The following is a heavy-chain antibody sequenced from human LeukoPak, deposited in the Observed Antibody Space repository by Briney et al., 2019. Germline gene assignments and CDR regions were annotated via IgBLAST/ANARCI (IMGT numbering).Heavy chain of an antibody. V-gene: IGHV4-59*01. Sequence: SETLSLTCTVSGGSISGYYWSWIRQPPGKGLEWIGYIYYSGSTSYNPSLKSRVTISVDTSKNQFSLKLSSVTAADTAVYYCAGSYGDGGDYWGQGTLVTVSS. CDR2: IYYSGST. CDR3: AGSYGDGGDY. J-gene: IGHJ4*02. D-gene: IGHD4-17*01. CDR1: GGSISGYY.